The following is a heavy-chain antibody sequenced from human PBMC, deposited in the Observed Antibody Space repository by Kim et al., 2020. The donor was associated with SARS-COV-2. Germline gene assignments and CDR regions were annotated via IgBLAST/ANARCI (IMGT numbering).Heavy chain of an antibody. CDR1: GGSISSSNW. CDR3: ARVRLLGWYFDL. Sequence: SETLSLTCAVSGGSISSSNWWSWVRQPPGKGLEWIGEIYHSENTNYNPSLKSRVTISLDKSKNQFSLKLSSATAADTAVYYCARVRLLGWYFDLWGRGTLVTVSS. D-gene: IGHD3-3*01. J-gene: IGHJ2*01. CDR2: IYHSENT. V-gene: IGHV4-4*02.